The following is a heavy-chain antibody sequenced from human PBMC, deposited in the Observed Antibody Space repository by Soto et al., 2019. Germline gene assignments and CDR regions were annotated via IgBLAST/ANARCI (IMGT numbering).Heavy chain of an antibody. CDR2: IYSGGGT. Sequence: GGSLRLSCAASGLTVSSNNMNWVRQAPGKGLEWVSVIYSGGGTYYGDTVKGRFTISRDNSKNTLYLQMNSLRAEDTAVYYCARESYSSSSDTKYYYYYYMDVWGKGTTVTVSS. D-gene: IGHD6-6*01. CDR3: ARESYSSSSDTKYYYYYYMDV. J-gene: IGHJ6*03. V-gene: IGHV3-66*01. CDR1: GLTVSSNN.